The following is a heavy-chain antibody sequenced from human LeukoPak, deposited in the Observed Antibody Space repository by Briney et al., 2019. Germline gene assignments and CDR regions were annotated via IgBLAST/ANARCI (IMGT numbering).Heavy chain of an antibody. J-gene: IGHJ4*02. CDR1: GFTFSDYY. CDR3: ARVGYSSSWRERYKYYFDY. CDR2: ISSSGTNI. Sequence: GGSLRLSCAASGFTFSDYYMSWIRQAPGKGLEWVSSISSSGTNIYYADSVKGRFTISRDNAKNSLYLQMNSLKAEDTAVYYCARVGYSSSWRERYKYYFDYWGQGTLVTVSS. V-gene: IGHV3-11*04. D-gene: IGHD6-13*01.